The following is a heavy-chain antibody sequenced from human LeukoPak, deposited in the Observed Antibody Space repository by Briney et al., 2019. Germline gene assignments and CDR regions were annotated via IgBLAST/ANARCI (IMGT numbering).Heavy chain of an antibody. CDR1: GFTFSNYA. V-gene: IGHV3-23*01. Sequence: GGSLRLSCAVSGFTFSNYAMSWVRQTPARGLERVSPINEVGDDTNYVDSVRGRFTVSRDNSKNTLYLQLNSLRAEDTALYYCSKRGPNTGWHFFDHWGPGTLVTVS. J-gene: IGHJ5*02. CDR3: SKRGPNTGWHFFDH. D-gene: IGHD6-19*01. CDR2: INEVGDDT.